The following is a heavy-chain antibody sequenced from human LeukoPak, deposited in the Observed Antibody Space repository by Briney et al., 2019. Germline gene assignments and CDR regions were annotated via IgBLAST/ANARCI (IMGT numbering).Heavy chain of an antibody. J-gene: IGHJ4*02. CDR2: IYYSGNS. CDR1: GYSISSTNW. D-gene: IGHD6-19*01. CDR3: ARIFLGYASGWYFDY. V-gene: IGHV4-28*06. Sequence: SETLSLTCAVSGYSISSTNWWGWIRQPPGKGLEWIGYIYYSGNSNYNPSLKSRVTMSVDTSKNQFSLNLSSVTALDTAVYYCARIFLGYASGWYFDYWGQGTLVTVSS.